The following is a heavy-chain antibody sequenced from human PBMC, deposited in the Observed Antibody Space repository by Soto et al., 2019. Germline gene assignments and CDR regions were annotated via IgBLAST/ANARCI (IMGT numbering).Heavy chain of an antibody. D-gene: IGHD6-6*01. CDR3: ARRSRPDFYYMDV. J-gene: IGHJ6*03. CDR1: GFTLSGYA. V-gene: IGHV3-64*01. CDR2: ISSNGVGT. Sequence: EVQLAESGGGLAQPGGCLRLSCAASGFTLSGYAMDWVRQAPGKGLEYVSGISSNGVGTYYANSVQGRFTISRDNSKSTVYLQMGSLRPEDMAVYYFARRSRPDFYYMDVWGKETTLTVSS.